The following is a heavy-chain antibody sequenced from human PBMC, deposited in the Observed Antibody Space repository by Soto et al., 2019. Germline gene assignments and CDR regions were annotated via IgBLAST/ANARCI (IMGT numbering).Heavy chain of an antibody. J-gene: IGHJ5*02. D-gene: IGHD1-7*01. CDR1: GVTFSSDA. Sequence: EAQLLESGGGLAHQGGSLTLSCAASGVTFSSDAMTWVRQAPGKGLEWLSTISNSGGITHYADSVKGRFTVSRDNFKSTLYLLMNSLRAEDTAVYYCAKLRRGTTGTEGFDPWGQGTLVTVSS. CDR3: AKLRRGTTGTEGFDP. CDR2: ISNSGGIT. V-gene: IGHV3-23*01.